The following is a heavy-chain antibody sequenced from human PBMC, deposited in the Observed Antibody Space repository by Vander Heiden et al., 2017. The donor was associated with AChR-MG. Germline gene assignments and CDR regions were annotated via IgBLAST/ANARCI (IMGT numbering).Heavy chain of an antibody. D-gene: IGHD5-18*01. J-gene: IGHJ4*02. CDR2: FDPEDGET. V-gene: IGHV1-24*01. CDR3: ATTTLYSYGHQRSRAFDY. Sequence: QVQLVQSGAEVKKPGASVKVSCKVSGYTLPELSMHWVRQAPGKGLEWMGGFDPEDGETIYAQKFQGRVTMTEDTSTDTAYMELSSLRSEDTAVYYCATTTLYSYGHQRSRAFDYWGQGTLVTVSS. CDR1: GYTLPELS.